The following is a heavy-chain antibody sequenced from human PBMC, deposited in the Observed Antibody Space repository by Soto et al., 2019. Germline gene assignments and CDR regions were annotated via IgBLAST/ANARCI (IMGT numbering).Heavy chain of an antibody. V-gene: IGHV3-48*02. D-gene: IGHD2-15*01. CDR1: GFIFSDYR. CDR2: ITTSGSTM. Sequence: PGGSLRLSCTPSGFIFSDYRMNWVRQAPGKGLEWISYITTSGSTMYYADSVKGRFTISRDNAKNSLYLQMNSLRDEDTAVYYCARDRSGRQYDGMDVWGQGTTVTVSS. CDR3: ARDRSGRQYDGMDV. J-gene: IGHJ6*02.